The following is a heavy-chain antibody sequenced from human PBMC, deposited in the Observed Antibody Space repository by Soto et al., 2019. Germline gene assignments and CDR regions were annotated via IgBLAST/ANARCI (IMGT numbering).Heavy chain of an antibody. V-gene: IGHV4-30-2*01. CDR2: IYHSGST. Sequence: SETLSLTCAVSGGSISSGGYSWSWIRQPPGKGLEWIGYIYHSGSTYYNPSLKSRVTISVDRSKNQFSLKLSSVTAADTAVYYCARGVAPYGMDVWGQGTTVTSP. J-gene: IGHJ6*02. CDR1: GGSISSGGYS. CDR3: ARGVAPYGMDV.